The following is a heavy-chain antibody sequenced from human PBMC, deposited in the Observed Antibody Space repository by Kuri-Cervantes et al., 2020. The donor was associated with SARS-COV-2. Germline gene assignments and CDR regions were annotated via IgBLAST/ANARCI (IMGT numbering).Heavy chain of an antibody. J-gene: IGHJ5*02. D-gene: IGHD3-9*01. V-gene: IGHV3-9*01. CDR2: ISWNSGSI. CDR1: GFTFDDYA. CDR3: AKENYDILTGQFDP. Sequence: SLKISCAASGFTFDDYAMHWVRQAPGKGLEWVSGISWNSGSIGYADSVKGRFTISRDNSKNSLYLQMNSLRTEDTALYYCAKENYDILTGQFDPWGQGTLVTVSS.